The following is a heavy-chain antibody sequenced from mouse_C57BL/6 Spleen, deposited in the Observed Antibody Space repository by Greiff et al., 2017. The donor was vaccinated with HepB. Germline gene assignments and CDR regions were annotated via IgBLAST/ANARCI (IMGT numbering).Heavy chain of an antibody. Sequence: VQLQQPGAELVKPGASVKLSCKASGYTFTSYWMHWVKQRPGQGLEWIGMIHPNSGSTNYNEKFKSKATLTVDKSSSTAYMQLSSLTSEDSAVYYCARVDYLYAMDYWGQGTSVTVSS. V-gene: IGHV1-64*01. CDR1: GYTFTSYW. D-gene: IGHD2-4*01. CDR2: IHPNSGST. J-gene: IGHJ4*01. CDR3: ARVDYLYAMDY.